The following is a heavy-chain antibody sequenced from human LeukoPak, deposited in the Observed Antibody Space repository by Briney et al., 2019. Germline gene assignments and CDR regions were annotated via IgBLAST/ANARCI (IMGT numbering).Heavy chain of an antibody. V-gene: IGHV3-21*01. J-gene: IGHJ4*02. CDR3: ARVGAYGSGKNYFDY. CDR2: ISSSSSYI. D-gene: IGHD3-10*01. Sequence: GGSLRLSCAASGFTFDDYGLSWVRQVPGKGLEWVSSISSSSSYIYYADSVKGRFTISRDNAKNSLYLQMNSLRAEDTAVYYCARVGAYGSGKNYFDYWGQGTLVTVSS. CDR1: GFTFDDYG.